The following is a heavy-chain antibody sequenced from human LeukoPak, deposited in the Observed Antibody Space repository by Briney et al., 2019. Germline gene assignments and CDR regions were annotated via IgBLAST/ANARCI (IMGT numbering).Heavy chain of an antibody. CDR1: GGSISSYY. D-gene: IGHD3-22*01. J-gene: IGHJ3*02. CDR3: ARAHDSTEIDAFDI. V-gene: IGHV4-4*07. Sequence: SETLSLTCTVSGGSISSYYWSWFRQPAGKGLEWIGRIYTSGSTNYNPSLNTRVTMSVGTSRNQFSLKLRSVTAADTAVYYCARAHDSTEIDAFDIWGQGTMVTVSS. CDR2: IYTSGST.